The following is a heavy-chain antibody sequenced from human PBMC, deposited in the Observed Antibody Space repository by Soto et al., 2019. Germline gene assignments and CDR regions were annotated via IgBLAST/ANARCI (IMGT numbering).Heavy chain of an antibody. CDR3: AKGYRAGYSASFYNYMDV. J-gene: IGHJ6*03. CDR2: ISGSGTYT. CDR1: GFTFSDYA. Sequence: PGGSLRLSCAASGFTFSDYAMSWVRQAPGKGLDWVSGISGSGTYTYYADSVRARFTISRDNSKNTLYLQMNSLRAEDTAVYYCAKGYRAGYSASFYNYMDVWAKGTAVTVSS. V-gene: IGHV3-23*01. D-gene: IGHD5-12*01.